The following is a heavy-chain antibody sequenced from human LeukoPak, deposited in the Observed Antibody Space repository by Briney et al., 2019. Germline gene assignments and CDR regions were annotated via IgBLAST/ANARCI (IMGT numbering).Heavy chain of an antibody. Sequence: KSSETLSLTCTVSAGSISSYYWNWLRQSPGKGLEWIGYIYYTGTTKYNPSLTSRVTISIDTSKNQFPLKLSSVTAADTAVYYCATSVGTTGTTWGQGTLVIVSS. D-gene: IGHD1-1*01. J-gene: IGHJ4*02. CDR2: IYYTGTT. V-gene: IGHV4-59*08. CDR1: AGSISSYY. CDR3: ATSVGTTGTT.